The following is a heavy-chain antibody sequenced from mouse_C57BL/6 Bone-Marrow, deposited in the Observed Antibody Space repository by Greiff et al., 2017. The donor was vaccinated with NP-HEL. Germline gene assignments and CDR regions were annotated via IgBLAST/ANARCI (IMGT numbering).Heavy chain of an antibody. V-gene: IGHV1-54*01. Sequence: QVQLQQSGAELVRPGTSVKVSCKASGYAFTNYLIEWVKQRPGQGLEWIGVINPGSGGTNYNEKFKGKATLTADKSSSTAYMQLSSLTSEDSAVYFGARWGGYYVGFAYWGQGTLVTVSA. CDR2: INPGSGGT. D-gene: IGHD2-3*01. CDR3: ARWGGYYVGFAY. CDR1: GYAFTNYL. J-gene: IGHJ3*01.